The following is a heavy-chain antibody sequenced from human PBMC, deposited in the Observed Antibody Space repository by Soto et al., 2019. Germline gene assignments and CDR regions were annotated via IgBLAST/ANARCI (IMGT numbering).Heavy chain of an antibody. Sequence: GASVKVSCKASGYTFTSYAMQWVRQAPGQRLEWMGWINAGNGNTKYSQKFQGRVTITRDTSASTAYMELSSLRSEDTAVYYCARGVIIMGYFDYWGQGTLVTVSS. CDR2: INAGNGNT. V-gene: IGHV1-3*01. D-gene: IGHD3-10*01. J-gene: IGHJ4*02. CDR1: GYTFTSYA. CDR3: ARGVIIMGYFDY.